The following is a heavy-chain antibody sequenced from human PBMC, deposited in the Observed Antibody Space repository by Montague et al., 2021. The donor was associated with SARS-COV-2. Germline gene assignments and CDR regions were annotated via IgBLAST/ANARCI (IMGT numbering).Heavy chain of an antibody. CDR1: GFPFSNYA. D-gene: IGHD2-15*01. J-gene: IGHJ4*02. V-gene: IGHV3-30-3*01. CDR3: ARDGWSTVVVVAATPGFDY. CDR2: ISYDGSNK. Sequence: SLRLSCAASGFPFSNYAMHWVRQAPGKGLEWVAVISYDGSNKYYADSVKGRFTISRDNSKNTLYLQMNSLRAEDTAVYYCARDGWSTVVVVAATPGFDYWGQGTLVTVSS.